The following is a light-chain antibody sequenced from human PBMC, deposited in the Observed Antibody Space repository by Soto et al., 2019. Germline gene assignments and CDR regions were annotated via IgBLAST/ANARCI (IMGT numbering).Light chain of an antibody. J-gene: IGLJ1*01. Sequence: QSVLTQPRSVSGSPGQSVTISCTGTSSDVGGYNSVSWYQQHPDKAPKFMIYDVSKRPSGVPDRFSGSKSGNTASLTISWFQAEDEADYYCCSYAGSDTHYVFGTGTKVTVL. CDR1: SSDVGGYNS. CDR2: DVS. V-gene: IGLV2-11*01. CDR3: CSYAGSDTHYV.